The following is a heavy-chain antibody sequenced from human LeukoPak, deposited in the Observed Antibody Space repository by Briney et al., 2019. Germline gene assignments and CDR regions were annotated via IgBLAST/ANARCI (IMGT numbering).Heavy chain of an antibody. V-gene: IGHV1-2*04. D-gene: IGHD3-10*01. CDR3: ARGRITMVRGVPPDAFDI. CDR1: GYTFTGYY. CDR2: INPNSGGT. Sequence: ASVKVSCKASGYTFTGYYMHWVRQAPGQGLEWMGWINPNSGGTNYAQKFQGWVTMTRDTSISTAYMELSRLRSDDTAVYYCARGRITMVRGVPPDAFDIWGQGTMVTVSS. J-gene: IGHJ3*02.